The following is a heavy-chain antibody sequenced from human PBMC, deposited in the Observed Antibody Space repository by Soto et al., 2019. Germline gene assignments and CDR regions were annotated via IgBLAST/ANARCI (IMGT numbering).Heavy chain of an antibody. CDR3: ARSITMIVVVSPTSDY. CDR2: ISYDGSNK. J-gene: IGHJ4*02. V-gene: IGHV3-30-3*01. D-gene: IGHD3-22*01. Sequence: PGGSLRLSCAASGFTFSSYAMHWVRQAPGKGLEWVAVISYDGSNKYYADSVKGRFTISRDNSKNTLYLQMNSLRAEDTAVYYCARSITMIVVVSPTSDYWCPGPLVTVSS. CDR1: GFTFSSYA.